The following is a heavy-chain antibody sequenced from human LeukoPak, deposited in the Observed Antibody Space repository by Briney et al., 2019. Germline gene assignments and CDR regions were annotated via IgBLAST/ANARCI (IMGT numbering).Heavy chain of an antibody. J-gene: IGHJ4*02. CDR1: GYSFTSYW. CDR2: IYPGDSDT. Sequence: GESLKISCKGSGYSFTSYWIGWVRQMPGKGLEWMGIIYPGDSDTRYSPSFQGQVTISADKSTSTAYLQWSSLKASDTAMYYCARQSYGSGSYYAYFDYWGQGTLVTVSS. D-gene: IGHD3-10*01. V-gene: IGHV5-51*01. CDR3: ARQSYGSGSYYAYFDY.